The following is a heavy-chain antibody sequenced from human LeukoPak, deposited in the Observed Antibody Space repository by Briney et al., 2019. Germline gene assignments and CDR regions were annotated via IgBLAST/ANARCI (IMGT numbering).Heavy chain of an antibody. CDR2: IYTSGST. J-gene: IGHJ4*02. D-gene: IGHD3-22*01. CDR1: GGSISSGSYY. CDR3: ARGTYYYDRFDY. Sequence: SETLSLTCTVSGGSISSGSYYWSWIRQPAGKGLEWIGRIYTSGSTNYNPSLKSRVTISVDTSKNQCSLKLSSVTAADTAVYYCARGTYYYDRFDYWGQGTLVTVSS. V-gene: IGHV4-61*02.